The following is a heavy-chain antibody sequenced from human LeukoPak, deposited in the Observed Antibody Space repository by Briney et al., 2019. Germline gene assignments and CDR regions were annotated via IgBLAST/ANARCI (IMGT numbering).Heavy chain of an antibody. CDR1: GFTFDDYG. J-gene: IGHJ4*02. CDR2: INWNGGST. V-gene: IGHV3-20*04. D-gene: IGHD3-9*01. Sequence: GGSLRLSCAASGFTFDDYGMSWVRQAPGKGLEWVSGINWNGGSTGYADSVKGRFTISRDNAKNSLYLQMNSLRAEDTAVYYCATYYDILTGGGRAFDYWGQGTLVTVSS. CDR3: ATYYDILTGGGRAFDY.